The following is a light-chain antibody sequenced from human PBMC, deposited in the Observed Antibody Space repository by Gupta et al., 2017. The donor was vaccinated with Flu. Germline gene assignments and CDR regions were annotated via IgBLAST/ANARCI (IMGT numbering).Light chain of an antibody. Sequence: PVTPGESASISCRSSQSLLHTNGYNELDWYLQKPGQSPQLLIYLGSYRASGVPGRFSGSGSGTDFTLNINRVEAADVGVYYCMQASFRVNFGQGTRLEIK. J-gene: IGKJ5*01. CDR3: MQASFRVN. V-gene: IGKV2-28*01. CDR2: LGS. CDR1: QSLLHTNGYNE.